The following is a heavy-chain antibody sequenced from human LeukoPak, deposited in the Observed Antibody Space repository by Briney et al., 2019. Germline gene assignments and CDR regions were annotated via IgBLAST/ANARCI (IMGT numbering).Heavy chain of an antibody. D-gene: IGHD4-17*01. CDR3: ARPSDGHYAQGGYSDY. V-gene: IGHV3-33*01. J-gene: IGHJ4*02. Sequence: GRSLRLSCAASGFTFSTYAMHWVRQAPGKGLEWVAVMWYDGNNKYYADSVKGRFTISRDNSKNTLYLQMNSLRAEDTAVYYCARPSDGHYAQGGYSDYWGQGTPVTVSS. CDR1: GFTFSTYA. CDR2: MWYDGNNK.